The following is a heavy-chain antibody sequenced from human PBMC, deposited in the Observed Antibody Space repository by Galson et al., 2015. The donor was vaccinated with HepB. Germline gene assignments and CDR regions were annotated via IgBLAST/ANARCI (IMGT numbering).Heavy chain of an antibody. J-gene: IGHJ4*02. D-gene: IGHD6-19*01. CDR3: ARGTNSGWSYFDY. Sequence: SVKVSCKASGGTFSSYAISWVRQAPGQGLEWMGGIIPIFGTANYAQKFRGRVTITADESTSTAYMELSSLRSEDTAVYYCARGTNSGWSYFDYWGQGTLVTVSS. V-gene: IGHV1-69*13. CDR1: GGTFSSYA. CDR2: IIPIFGTA.